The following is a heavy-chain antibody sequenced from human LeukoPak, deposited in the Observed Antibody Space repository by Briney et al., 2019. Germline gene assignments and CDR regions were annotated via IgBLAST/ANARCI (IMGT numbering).Heavy chain of an antibody. CDR2: IYYSGST. J-gene: IGHJ3*02. Sequence: SETLSLTCTVSGGSISSYYWSWIRQPPGKGLEWIGYIYYSGSTNYNPSLKSRVTISVDTSKNQFSLKLSSVTAADTAVYYCASRYYYDSSGSHMNDAFDIWGQGTMVTVSS. CDR1: GGSISSYY. CDR3: ASRYYYDSSGSHMNDAFDI. V-gene: IGHV4-59*08. D-gene: IGHD3-22*01.